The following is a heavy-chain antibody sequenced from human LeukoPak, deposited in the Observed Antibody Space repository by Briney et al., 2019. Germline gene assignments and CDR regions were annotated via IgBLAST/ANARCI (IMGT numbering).Heavy chain of an antibody. Sequence: PGGSLRLSCAASGFTFSDYWMSWVRQAPGKGLEWVANIKQDGSEKYYVDSVKGRFTISRDNAKTSLYLQMNTLRAEDTAVYYCAKLPWSVRYSGYDSLDYWGQGTLVTVSS. V-gene: IGHV3-7*01. CDR2: IKQDGSEK. CDR3: AKLPWSVRYSGYDSLDY. CDR1: GFTFSDYW. D-gene: IGHD5-12*01. J-gene: IGHJ4*02.